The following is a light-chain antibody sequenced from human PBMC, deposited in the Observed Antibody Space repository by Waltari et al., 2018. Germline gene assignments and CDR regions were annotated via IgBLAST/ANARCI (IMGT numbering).Light chain of an antibody. CDR2: DGS. J-gene: IGLJ1*01. CDR3: TSYTSRNTLV. CDR1: SRDVGAYTY. V-gene: IGLV2-14*03. Sequence: QSALTQPASVSGSPGQSITISCTGTSRDVGAYTYISWYQQHPGKVPKVMIFDGSNRPSGGSNRFSGSKSGNTASLTISGLQAEDEADYYCTSYTSRNTLVFGSGTKVTVL.